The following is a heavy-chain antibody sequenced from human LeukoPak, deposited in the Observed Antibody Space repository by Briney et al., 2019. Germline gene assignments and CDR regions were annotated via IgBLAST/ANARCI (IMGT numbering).Heavy chain of an antibody. Sequence: SETLSLTCTVSGASISSYYWTWIRQPAGKGPEWIGRIHTSGSTNYNPSLKSRVNMSVDTSKNQFSLKLNSVTAADTAVYYCARFGLYCSGGSCYSDAFDIWGQGTMVTVSS. D-gene: IGHD2-15*01. V-gene: IGHV4-4*07. CDR3: ARFGLYCSGGSCYSDAFDI. J-gene: IGHJ3*02. CDR1: GASISSYY. CDR2: IHTSGST.